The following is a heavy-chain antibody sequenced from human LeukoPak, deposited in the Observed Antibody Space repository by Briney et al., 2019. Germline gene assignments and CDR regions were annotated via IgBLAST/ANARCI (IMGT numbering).Heavy chain of an antibody. V-gene: IGHV4-39*07. Sequence: PSETLSLTCTVSGGSISSSSYYWGWIRQPPGKGLEWIGSIYYSGSTYYNPSLKSRVTISVDRSKNQFSLKLSSVTAADTAVYYCARERVAAADPWGQGTLVTVSS. D-gene: IGHD6-13*01. CDR2: IYYSGST. J-gene: IGHJ5*02. CDR1: GGSISSSSYY. CDR3: ARERVAAADP.